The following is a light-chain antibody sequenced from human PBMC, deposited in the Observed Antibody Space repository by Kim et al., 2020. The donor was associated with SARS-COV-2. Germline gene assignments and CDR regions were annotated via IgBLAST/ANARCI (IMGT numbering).Light chain of an antibody. V-gene: IGLV1-47*01. J-gene: IGLJ3*02. Sequence: GHRVPTASSAMPSNSRSNYAPCFQQLPGMAPTLLPYRNDHRPPGVPDRFSAATSGTSASLAIIWLPSADEAAYYCAAWDDTLSGWVFGGGTQLTVL. CDR2: RND. CDR3: AAWDDTLSGWV. CDR1: PSNSRSNY.